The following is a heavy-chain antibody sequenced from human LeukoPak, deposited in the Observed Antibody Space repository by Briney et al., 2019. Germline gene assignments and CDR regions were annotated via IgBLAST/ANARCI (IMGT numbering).Heavy chain of an antibody. J-gene: IGHJ6*02. D-gene: IGHD2-2*01. Sequence: ASVKVSCKATGYTFTSHYMHWVRQAPGQGLEWMGIVNPSGGSTSYAQKFQGRVTMTRDTSTSTVYMELSSLRSEDTAVYYCAREPVVVPVAFKVDGMDVWGQGTTVTVSS. V-gene: IGHV1-46*01. CDR3: AREPVVVPVAFKVDGMDV. CDR2: VNPSGGST. CDR1: GYTFTSHY.